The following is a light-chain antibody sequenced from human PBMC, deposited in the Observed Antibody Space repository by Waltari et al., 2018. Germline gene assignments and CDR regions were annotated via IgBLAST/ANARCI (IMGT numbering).Light chain of an antibody. CDR2: EVS. V-gene: IGLV2-14*01. CDR3: SSYTTSSTLGV. J-gene: IGLJ3*02. Sequence: QSALTQPASVSGSPGQSITISCTGTSSDVGAYNYVSWYQHHPGKAPKVMIYEVSKRPAGVSNRFSGSKSANTASLTSPGLQAEDEADYYCSSYTTSSTLGVFGGGTKLTVL. CDR1: SSDVGAYNY.